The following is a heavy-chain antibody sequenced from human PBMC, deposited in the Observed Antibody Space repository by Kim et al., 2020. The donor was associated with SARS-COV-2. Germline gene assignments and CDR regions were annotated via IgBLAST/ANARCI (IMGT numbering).Heavy chain of an antibody. CDR1: GGSISSSSHY. D-gene: IGHD1-26*01. J-gene: IGHJ4*02. CDR2: IYYSGST. V-gene: IGHV4-39*01. CDR3: ARASWELFDY. Sequence: SETLSLTCTVSGGSISSSSHYWGWIRQPPGKGLEWIGSIYYSGSTYYNPSLKSRVTISVDTSKNQFSLKLSSVTAADTAVYYCARASWELFDYCGQGSLVTVSS.